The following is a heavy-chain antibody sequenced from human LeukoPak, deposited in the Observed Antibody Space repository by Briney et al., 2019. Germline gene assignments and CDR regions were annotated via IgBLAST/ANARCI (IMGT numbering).Heavy chain of an antibody. V-gene: IGHV4-38-2*01. CDR1: GYSISSGYY. D-gene: IGHD2-21*01. CDR3: ARVWSSSPYNWFDP. J-gene: IGHJ5*02. CDR2: IYHSGST. Sequence: SETLSLTCAVSGYSISSGYYWGWIRQPPGKGLEWIGSIYHSGSTYYNPSLKSRVTISVDTSKNQFSLKLSSVTAADTAVYYCARVWSSSPYNWFDPWGQGTLVTVSS.